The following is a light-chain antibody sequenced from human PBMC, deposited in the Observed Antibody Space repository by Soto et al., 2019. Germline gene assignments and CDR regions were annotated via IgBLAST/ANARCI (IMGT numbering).Light chain of an antibody. CDR3: QQSYSTPLT. CDR2: AAS. V-gene: IGKV1-39*01. Sequence: DIQMTQSPSSLSASVGDRFTITCRASQSISSYLNWYQQKPGKAPKLLIYAASSLQSGVPSRFSGSGSGTDFTLTISSLQPEDFATYYCQQSYSTPLTFGGGTNVDIK. CDR1: QSISSY. J-gene: IGKJ4*01.